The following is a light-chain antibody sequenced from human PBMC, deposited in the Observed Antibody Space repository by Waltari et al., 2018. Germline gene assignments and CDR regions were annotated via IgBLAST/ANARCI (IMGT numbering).Light chain of an antibody. J-gene: IGLJ3*02. V-gene: IGLV1-51*01. CDR2: DNN. CDR3: HSYDGLIWV. CDR1: SSNIGNNY. Sequence: HSVLTQPPSVSAAPGPDVTIFCSGRSSNIGNNYVSWYQQVPGTAPKLLIFDNNERPSGIPDRFSGSIVTSSNSASLTISGLKTEDEADYYCHSYDGLIWVFGGGTKLAVL.